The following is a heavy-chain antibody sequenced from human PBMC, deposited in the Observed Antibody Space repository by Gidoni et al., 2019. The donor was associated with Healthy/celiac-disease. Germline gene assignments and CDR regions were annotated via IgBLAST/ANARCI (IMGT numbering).Heavy chain of an antibody. CDR3: ARVGPKGYWFDP. CDR2: ISAYNGNT. V-gene: IGHV1-18*01. J-gene: IGHJ5*02. CDR1: GYTFTSYG. Sequence: QLQLLQSGAAVNKPGPSVNVSCKASGYTFTSYGITWVRQAPGQGLEWMGWISAYNGNTNYAQKLQGRVTMTTDTSTSTAYMELRSLRSDDTAVYYCARVGPKGYWFDPWGQGTLVTVSS.